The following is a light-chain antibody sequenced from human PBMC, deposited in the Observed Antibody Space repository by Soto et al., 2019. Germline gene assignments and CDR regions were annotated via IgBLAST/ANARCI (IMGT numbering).Light chain of an antibody. V-gene: IGLV2-14*01. Sequence: QSALTQPASVSGSPGQSITISCTGTSSDIGTYNYVSWYQQHPGKAPKLMLYEVSNRPSGVSNRFFGSKSGNTASLTISGLQAEDEADYFCNSYTSSSTLYGFGTGTKLTVL. J-gene: IGLJ1*01. CDR3: NSYTSSSTLYG. CDR2: EVS. CDR1: SSDIGTYNY.